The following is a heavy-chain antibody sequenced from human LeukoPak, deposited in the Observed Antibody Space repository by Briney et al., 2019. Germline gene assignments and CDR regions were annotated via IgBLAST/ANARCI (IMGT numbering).Heavy chain of an antibody. V-gene: IGHV3-48*03. CDR2: ISSSGSTI. D-gene: IGHD1-26*01. Sequence: GGSLRLSCAASGFTFSTYEMNWVRQAPGKGLEWVSYISSSGSTIYYADSVKGRFTISRDNAKKSMFLQMNSLRAENTAVNDCARDSRVAYSASYGGTFDYWGQGTLVTVSS. J-gene: IGHJ4*02. CDR1: GFTFSTYE. CDR3: ARDSRVAYSASYGGTFDY.